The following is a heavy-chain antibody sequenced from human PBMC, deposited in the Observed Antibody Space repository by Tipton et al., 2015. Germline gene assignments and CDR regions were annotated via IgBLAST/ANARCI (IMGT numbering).Heavy chain of an antibody. CDR2: ISYSGST. Sequence: TLPLTCTVSGGSVNSANYYWSWIRQPPGKGLEWIGYISYSGSTHYNPSFKSRVAISVDTSKNQFSLTLNSVTAADTAVYYCARARGRHGGLFDSWGQGILVTVSS. CDR3: ARARGRHGGLFDS. J-gene: IGHJ4*02. V-gene: IGHV4-61*01. D-gene: IGHD4-23*01. CDR1: GGSVNSANYY.